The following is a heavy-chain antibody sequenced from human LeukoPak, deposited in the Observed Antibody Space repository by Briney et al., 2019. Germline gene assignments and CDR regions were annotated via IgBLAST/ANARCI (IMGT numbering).Heavy chain of an antibody. CDR2: IYYRGST. CDR1: GGSIRSGAYS. CDR3: ARAMYYYDSSGYYYYSDY. Sequence: SETLSLTCTVSGGSIRSGAYSWSWIRQPPGTGLEWIGNIYYRGSTHYNPSLKSRVTISLETFKKQFYLKLRSVTAADTAVYYCARAMYYYDSSGYYYYSDYWGQGILVTVSS. D-gene: IGHD3-22*01. J-gene: IGHJ4*02. V-gene: IGHV4-30-4*07.